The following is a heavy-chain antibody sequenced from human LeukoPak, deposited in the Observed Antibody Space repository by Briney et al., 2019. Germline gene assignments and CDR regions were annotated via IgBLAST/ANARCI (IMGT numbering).Heavy chain of an antibody. J-gene: IGHJ4*02. D-gene: IGHD6-6*01. Sequence: PSETLSLTCAVYGGSFSGSNWSWIRQPPGKGLEWIGEIYNSGSTIYNPSLKSRVTISVDTSKNQFSLKLSSVTAADTAVYYCATGSIAARQFDYWGQGTLVTVSS. CDR3: ATGSIAARQFDY. CDR1: GGSFSGSN. V-gene: IGHV4-34*01. CDR2: IYNSGST.